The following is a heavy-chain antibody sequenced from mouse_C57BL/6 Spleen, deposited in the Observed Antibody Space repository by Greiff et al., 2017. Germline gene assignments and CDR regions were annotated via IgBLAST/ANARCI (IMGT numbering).Heavy chain of an antibody. D-gene: IGHD1-1*01. J-gene: IGHJ4*01. CDR2: INPSSGYT. CDR3: ARCPVVADYYAMDY. Sequence: VMLVESGAELARPGASVKMSCKASGYTFTSYTMHWVKQRPGQGLEWIGYINPSSGYTKYNQKFKDKATLTADKSSSTAYMQLSSLTSEDSAVYYCARCPVVADYYAMDYWGQGTSVTVSS. CDR1: GYTFTSYT. V-gene: IGHV1-4*01.